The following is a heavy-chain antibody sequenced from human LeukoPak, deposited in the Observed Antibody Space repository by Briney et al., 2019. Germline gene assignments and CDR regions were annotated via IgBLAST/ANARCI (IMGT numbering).Heavy chain of an antibody. D-gene: IGHD3-10*01. V-gene: IGHV3-74*01. CDR3: ARGYGGRGVDY. J-gene: IGHJ4*02. CDR1: GFTFSTYW. CDR2: INSDGSTT. Sequence: GGPLRLSCAASGFTFSTYWMHWVRQAPGKGLVWVSRINSDGSTTNYADSVKGRFTISRDNAKNTLYLQMNSLRAEDTAVYYCARGYGGRGVDYWGQGTLVTVSS.